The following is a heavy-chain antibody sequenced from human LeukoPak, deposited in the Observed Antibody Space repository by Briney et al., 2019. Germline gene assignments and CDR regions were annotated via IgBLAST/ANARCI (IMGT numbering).Heavy chain of an antibody. J-gene: IGHJ4*02. CDR3: AKDGGTHFDH. V-gene: IGHV3-30*02. CDR1: GFTFSSYG. CDR2: IRYDGSNK. D-gene: IGHD1-26*01. Sequence: PGGSLRLSCAASGFTFSSYGMHWVRQAPGKGLEWVAFIRYDGSNKYYADSVKGRFTVSRDNAKNSLYLQMNSLRAEDTAVYYCAKDGGTHFDHWGQGTLVTVSS.